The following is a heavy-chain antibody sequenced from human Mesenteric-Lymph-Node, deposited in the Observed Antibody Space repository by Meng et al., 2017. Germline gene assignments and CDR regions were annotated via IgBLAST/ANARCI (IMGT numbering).Heavy chain of an antibody. D-gene: IGHD3-22*01. CDR2: ISWNSGSI. CDR1: GFTFDDYA. Sequence: GGSLRLSCAASGFTFDDYAMHWVRQAPGKGLEWVSGISWNSGSIGYADSVKGRFTISRDNAKNSLYLQMNSLRAEDTALYYCAKDRQEFGGYYYWAFDIWGQGTMVTVSS. V-gene: IGHV3-9*01. J-gene: IGHJ3*02. CDR3: AKDRQEFGGYYYWAFDI.